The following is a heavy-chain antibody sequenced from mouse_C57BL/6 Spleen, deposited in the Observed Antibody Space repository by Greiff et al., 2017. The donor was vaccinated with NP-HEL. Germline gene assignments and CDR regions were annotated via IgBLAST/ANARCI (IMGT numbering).Heavy chain of an antibody. CDR1: GYTFTSYW. CDR2: IDPSDSYT. V-gene: IGHV1-50*01. Sequence: VQLQQPGAELVKPGASVKLSCKASGYTFTSYWMQWVKQRPGQGLEWIGEIDPSDSYTNYNQKFKGKATLTVDTSSSTAYMQLSSLTSEDSAVYYCARNSVGFAYWGQGTLVTVSA. CDR3: ARNSVGFAY. D-gene: IGHD2-12*01. J-gene: IGHJ3*01.